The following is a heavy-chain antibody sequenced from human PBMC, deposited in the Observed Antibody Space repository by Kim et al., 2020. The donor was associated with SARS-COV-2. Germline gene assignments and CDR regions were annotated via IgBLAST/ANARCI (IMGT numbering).Heavy chain of an antibody. CDR3: ATFYGMDV. CDR2: ITSSSSTI. V-gene: IGHV3-48*01. J-gene: IGHJ6*02. Sequence: GGSLRLSCAASGFTFSSYSMNWVRQAPEKGLEWVSYITSSSSTIYYADSVKGRFTISRDNAKKSLYLQLNSLRAEDTAVYYCATFYGMDVWGQGTTVTFSS. CDR1: GFTFSSYS.